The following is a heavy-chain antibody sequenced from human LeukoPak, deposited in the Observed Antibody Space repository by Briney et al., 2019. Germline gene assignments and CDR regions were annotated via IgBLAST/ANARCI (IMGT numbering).Heavy chain of an antibody. CDR1: GGSISSGGYY. Sequence: SQTLSLTCTVSGGSISSGGYYWSWIRQPPGKGLEWIGYIYHSGSTYYNPSLKSRVTISVDTSKNQFSLTVSSVTAADTAVYYCARHSYDSGSNYSPSDYWGQGTLVTVSS. CDR3: ARHSYDSGSNYSPSDY. CDR2: IYHSGST. J-gene: IGHJ4*02. V-gene: IGHV4-30-2*01. D-gene: IGHD3-10*01.